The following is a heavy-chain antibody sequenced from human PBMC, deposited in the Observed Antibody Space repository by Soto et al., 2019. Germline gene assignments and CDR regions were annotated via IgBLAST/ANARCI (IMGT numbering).Heavy chain of an antibody. V-gene: IGHV3-23*01. CDR3: AKDQEVVAAVSHLDY. CDR2: ISGSGGNT. CDR1: GFTFSTYA. Sequence: GGSLRLSCAASGFTFSTYAMSWVRQAPGKGLEWVSSISGSGGNTYYADSMKGRFTISRDNSKTTLYLQMNSLRAEDTAVYYCAKDQEVVAAVSHLDYWGQGTLVTVSS. D-gene: IGHD2-15*01. J-gene: IGHJ4*02.